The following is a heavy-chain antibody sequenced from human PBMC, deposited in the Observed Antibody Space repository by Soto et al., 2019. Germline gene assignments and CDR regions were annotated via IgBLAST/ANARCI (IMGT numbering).Heavy chain of an antibody. CDR3: ASIAAVGRHYFDY. J-gene: IGHJ4*02. V-gene: IGHV3-30*03. Sequence: QVQLVESGGGVVQPGRSLRLSCAASGFTFSSYGMHWVRQAPGKGLEWVAVISYDGSTKYYADSVKGRFTISRDNSKNTLYLQMNSLRAEDKAGYYCASIAAVGRHYFDYWGQGTLGTVSS. CDR2: ISYDGSTK. D-gene: IGHD6-13*01. CDR1: GFTFSSYG.